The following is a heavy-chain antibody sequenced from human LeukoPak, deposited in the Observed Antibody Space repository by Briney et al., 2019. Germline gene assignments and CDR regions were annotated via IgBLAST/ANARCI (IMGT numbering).Heavy chain of an antibody. D-gene: IGHD3-22*01. CDR3: ARVPVVVITAAPFDY. Sequence: GGSLRLSCAASGFTFSSYWMSWVRQAPGKGLEWVANIKQDGSEKYYVDSVKGRFTISRDNAKNSLYLQMDSLRAEDTAVYYCARVPVVVITAAPFDYWGQGTLVTASS. CDR1: GFTFSSYW. V-gene: IGHV3-7*01. J-gene: IGHJ4*02. CDR2: IKQDGSEK.